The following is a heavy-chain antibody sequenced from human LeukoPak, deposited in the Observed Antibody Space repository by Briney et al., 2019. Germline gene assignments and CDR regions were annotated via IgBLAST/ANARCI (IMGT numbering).Heavy chain of an antibody. CDR3: AREGGSGSYFED. Sequence: GGSLRLSCAASGFIFSSYSMNWVRQAPGKGLEWISYMRSSSSTTYYADSVRGRFTISRDNAKNSLYLQMNSLRDEDTAVYYCAREGGSGSYFEDWGQGTLVTVSS. J-gene: IGHJ4*02. V-gene: IGHV3-48*02. CDR1: GFIFSSYS. CDR2: MRSSSSTT. D-gene: IGHD3-10*01.